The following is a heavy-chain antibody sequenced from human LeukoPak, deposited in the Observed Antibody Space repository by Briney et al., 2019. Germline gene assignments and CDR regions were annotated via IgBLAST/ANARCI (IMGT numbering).Heavy chain of an antibody. D-gene: IGHD3-3*01. Sequence: GGSLRLSCAVSGITVSSNYMSWVRQAPGKGLEWVSVIYSDDRTYYADSVKGRFTLSRDKSKNTLYLQMNSLRAEDTAVYYCARDNRVVTIFGVVTRWWFDPWGQGTLVTVSS. CDR1: GITVSSNY. CDR2: IYSDDRT. CDR3: ARDNRVVTIFGVVTRWWFDP. V-gene: IGHV3-53*01. J-gene: IGHJ5*02.